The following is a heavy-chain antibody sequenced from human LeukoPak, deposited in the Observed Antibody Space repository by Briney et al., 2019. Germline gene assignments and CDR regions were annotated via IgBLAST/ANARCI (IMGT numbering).Heavy chain of an antibody. J-gene: IGHJ4*02. CDR3: ARDPVATINYFDY. D-gene: IGHD5-12*01. CDR1: GFTFSDYY. CDR2: ISSSGSTI. Sequence: GGSLRLSCAASGFTFSDYYMSWIRQAPGKGLEWVSYISSSGSTIYYADSVKGRFTISRDNSKNTLYLQMNSLRAEDTAVYYCARDPVATINYFDYWGQRTLVTVSS. V-gene: IGHV3-11*04.